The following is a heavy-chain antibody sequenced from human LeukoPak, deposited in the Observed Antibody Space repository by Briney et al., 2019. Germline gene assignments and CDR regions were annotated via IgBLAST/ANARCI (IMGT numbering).Heavy chain of an antibody. CDR2: IYPGDSDT. CDR3: ARRIVVVPAAIGAFDI. CDR1: GYSFTSYW. V-gene: IGHV5-51*01. D-gene: IGHD2-2*02. Sequence: GESLKISCKGSGYSFTSYWIGWVRQMPGKGLEWMGIIYPGDSDTRYSPSFQGQVTISADKSISTAYLQWSSLKASDTAMYYCARRIVVVPAAIGAFDIWGQGTMVTVSS. J-gene: IGHJ3*02.